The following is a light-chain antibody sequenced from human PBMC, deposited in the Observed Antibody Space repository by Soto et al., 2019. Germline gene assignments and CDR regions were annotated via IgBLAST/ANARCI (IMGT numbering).Light chain of an antibody. J-gene: IGLJ1*01. V-gene: IGLV2-23*02. Sequence: QSVLTQPASVSGSPGQSITISCAGTSSDVGFYNLVSWYQQHPGKAPKLMIYEVSKRPSGVSNRFSGSKSDNTASLTISGLQAEDDADYYCCSYAGSTYVFGTGTKLTVL. CDR2: EVS. CDR1: SSDVGFYNL. CDR3: CSYAGSTYV.